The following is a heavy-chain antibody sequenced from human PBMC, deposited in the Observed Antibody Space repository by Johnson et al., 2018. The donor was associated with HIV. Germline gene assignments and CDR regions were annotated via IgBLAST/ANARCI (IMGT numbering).Heavy chain of an antibody. CDR2: ISWNSGSI. D-gene: IGHD5-24*01. CDR1: GFTFDDYA. J-gene: IGHJ3*02. CDR3: ANASRGELATIIGPWAESDAFDI. Sequence: VQLVESGGGLVQPGGSLRLSCAASGFTFDDYAMHWVRQAPGKGLEWVSGISWNSGSIGYADSVKGRFTISRDNAKNSLYLQMNSLRTEDTALYYCANASRGELATIIGPWAESDAFDIWGQGTMVTVSS. V-gene: IGHV3-9*01.